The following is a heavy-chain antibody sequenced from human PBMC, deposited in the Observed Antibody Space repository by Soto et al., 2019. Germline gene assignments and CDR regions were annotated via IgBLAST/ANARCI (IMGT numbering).Heavy chain of an antibody. CDR1: GFTFIDYV. D-gene: IGHD3-10*01. J-gene: IGHJ6*02. CDR2: IKEDGREK. CDR3: ARPRFRGMDI. Sequence: GGSLRLSCVASGFTFIDYVMNWVRQAPGKGLEWVATIKEDGREKFYVEPVKGRFTISRDNAKNSLYLQLDSLRDEDTAVYYCARPRFRGMDIWGQGTTVTVSS. V-gene: IGHV3-7*03.